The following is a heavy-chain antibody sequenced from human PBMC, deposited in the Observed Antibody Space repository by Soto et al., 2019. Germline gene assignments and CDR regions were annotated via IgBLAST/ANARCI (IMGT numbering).Heavy chain of an antibody. D-gene: IGHD3-10*01. V-gene: IGHV1-18*01. CDR2: SSPSNGVP. Sequence: GASVKVSCKAAGDRFFNYGCSWVWQAPGQGLEWMAWSSPSNGVPNYANHLLGRITLTIDTPTSTLSLEVRSLTSADTAVYYCVRWAGECFNRFYVWGQGSKVTV. CDR1: GDRFFNYG. J-gene: IGHJ6*02. CDR3: VRWAGECFNRFYV.